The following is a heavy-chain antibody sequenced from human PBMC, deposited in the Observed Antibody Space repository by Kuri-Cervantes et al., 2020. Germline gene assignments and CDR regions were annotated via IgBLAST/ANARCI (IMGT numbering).Heavy chain of an antibody. Sequence: GGSLRLSCAASGFTFSSYSMNWVRQAPGKGLEWVSYISSSSSTIYYADSVKGRFTISRDNAKNSLYLQMNSPRDEDTAVYYCARESFDYGDYEGEGSYYYGMDVWGQGTTVTVSS. CDR2: ISSSSSTI. V-gene: IGHV3-48*02. CDR3: ARESFDYGDYEGEGSYYYGMDV. J-gene: IGHJ6*02. CDR1: GFTFSSYS. D-gene: IGHD4-17*01.